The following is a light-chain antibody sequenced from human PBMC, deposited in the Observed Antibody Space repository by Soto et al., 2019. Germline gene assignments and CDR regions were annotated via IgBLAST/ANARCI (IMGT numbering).Light chain of an antibody. CDR3: SSYTRATTYV. CDR1: SSDVGAYNY. CDR2: DVS. V-gene: IGLV2-14*01. Sequence: SELTRAAYVSRSPVQAIPITCTGTSSDVGAYNYDSWYQQYPGEDPRVIIYDVSHRPAGVSNRFSGSKSGNTASLTISVLQTQDEADYYCSSYTRATTYVFATGTKVTVL. J-gene: IGLJ1*01.